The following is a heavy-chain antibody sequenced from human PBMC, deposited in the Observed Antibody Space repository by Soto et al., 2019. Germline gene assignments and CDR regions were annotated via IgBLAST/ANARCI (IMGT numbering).Heavy chain of an antibody. CDR2: IYYSGST. J-gene: IGHJ6*04. D-gene: IGHD2-2*01. CDR3: ARHGCSSTSCHYRMDV. V-gene: IGHV4-59*08. Sequence: SETLSLTYIVSGFSISRYSFIWIRQPPGKGLEWIGYIYYSGSTNYNSSLESRVTISVDTSKNQFSLKLSSVSAADTAVYYCARHGCSSTSCHYRMDVWGKGTTVTVS. CDR1: GFSISRYS.